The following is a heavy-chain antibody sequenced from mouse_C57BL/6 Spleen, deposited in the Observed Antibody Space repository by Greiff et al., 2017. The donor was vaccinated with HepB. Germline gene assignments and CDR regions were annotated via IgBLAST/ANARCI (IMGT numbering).Heavy chain of an antibody. CDR1: GYTFTDYY. CDR3: ARGITTVAYYFDY. CDR2: IYPGSGNT. J-gene: IGHJ2*01. Sequence: VQLQQSGAELVRPGASVKLSCKASGYTFTDYYINWVKQRPGQGLEWIARIYPGSGNTYYNEKFKGKATLTAEKSSSTAYMPLSSLTSEASSVYFGARGITTVAYYFDYWGQGTTLTVSS. D-gene: IGHD1-1*01. V-gene: IGHV1-76*01.